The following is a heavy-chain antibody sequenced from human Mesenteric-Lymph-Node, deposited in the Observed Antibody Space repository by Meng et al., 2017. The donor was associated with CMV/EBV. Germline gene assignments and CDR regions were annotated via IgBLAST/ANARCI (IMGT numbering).Heavy chain of an antibody. Sequence: GSLRLSCAVYGESFSDYYWNWIRQPPGKGLEWIGEINHSGNTNSNPSLKSRVTISVDTSKNQFSLKLSSVTAADTAVYYCAREASSDWGQGTLVTVSS. CDR2: INHSGNT. V-gene: IGHV4-34*01. J-gene: IGHJ4*02. CDR3: AREASSD. CDR1: GESFSDYY. D-gene: IGHD6-19*01.